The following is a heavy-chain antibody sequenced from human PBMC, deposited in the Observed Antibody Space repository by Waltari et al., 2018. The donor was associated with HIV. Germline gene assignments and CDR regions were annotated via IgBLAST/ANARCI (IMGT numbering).Heavy chain of an antibody. CDR2: INHRGNT. D-gene: IGHD1-7*01. CDR3: VRVDSDHWNYYFDS. J-gene: IGHJ4*02. Sequence: QVHLQQWGDGLLNTSETLSLTCAVYGGSFSGYFWGWVRLSPGKTLEWLGQINHRGNTNGRPSLKSRLALSVDTSKNQFSLKLTSITAADTGVYYCVRVDSDHWNYYFDSWGQGTPVAVSS. CDR1: GGSFSGYF. V-gene: IGHV4-34*02.